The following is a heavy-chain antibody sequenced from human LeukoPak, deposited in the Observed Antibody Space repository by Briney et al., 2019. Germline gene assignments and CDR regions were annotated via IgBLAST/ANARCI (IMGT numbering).Heavy chain of an antibody. V-gene: IGHV3-23*01. D-gene: IGHD5-12*01. CDR3: AKGATILPFDY. J-gene: IGHJ4*02. CDR2: ISGSGGST. Sequence: GGSLRLSCAASGFTFSNAWMNWVRQAPGKGLEWVSAISGSGGSTYYADSVKGRFTISRDNSKNTLYLQMNSLRAEDTAVYYCAKGATILPFDYWGQGTLVTVSS. CDR1: GFTFSNAW.